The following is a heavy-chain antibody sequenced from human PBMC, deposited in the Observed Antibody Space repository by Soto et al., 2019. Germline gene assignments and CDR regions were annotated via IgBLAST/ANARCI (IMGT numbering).Heavy chain of an antibody. CDR3: AGSTRLKAALGAFDI. D-gene: IGHD6-13*01. J-gene: IGHJ3*02. Sequence: EVQLVESGGGLVKPGGSLRLSCAASGFTFSSYSMNWVRQAPGKGLEWVSSISSSSSYIYYADSVKGRLTISRDNAKNSLYLQMNSLRAEDTAVYYCAGSTRLKAALGAFDIWGQGTMVTVSS. CDR2: ISSSSSYI. V-gene: IGHV3-21*01. CDR1: GFTFSSYS.